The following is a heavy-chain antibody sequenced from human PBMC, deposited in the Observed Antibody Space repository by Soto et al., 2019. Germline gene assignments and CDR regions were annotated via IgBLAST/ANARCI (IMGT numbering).Heavy chain of an antibody. CDR3: AKSPWVATIVPSNF. CDR1: GFTFSDYG. CDR2: ISDDGSNK. V-gene: IGHV3-30*18. J-gene: IGHJ4*02. Sequence: QVQLVESGGGVVQPGRSLRLSCAASGFTFSDYGMHWVRQAPGKGLEWVAAISDDGSNKFYADSMKGRFTISRDNSKNTLYLQVNSLTTEDRGVYYCAKSPWVATIVPSNFWGQGTLVTVSS. D-gene: IGHD5-12*01.